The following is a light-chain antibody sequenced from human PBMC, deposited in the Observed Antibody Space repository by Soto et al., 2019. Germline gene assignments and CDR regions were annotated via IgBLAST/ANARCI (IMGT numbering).Light chain of an antibody. Sequence: IVLTQSPATLSLWPGETAVLSCRASQTVSSYLSWYQHKPGQAPRLLIYDASKRAPGIPARFSGSGSGTVFTLSISSLEPDDFAVYYCQQRATSITFGQGTRLEIE. CDR3: QQRATSIT. J-gene: IGKJ5*01. CDR1: QTVSSY. CDR2: DAS. V-gene: IGKV3-11*01.